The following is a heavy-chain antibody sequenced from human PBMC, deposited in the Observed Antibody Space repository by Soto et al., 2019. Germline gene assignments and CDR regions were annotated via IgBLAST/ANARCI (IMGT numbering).Heavy chain of an antibody. J-gene: IGHJ5*02. V-gene: IGHV3-48*02. CDR3: ARDLKQQLGRWFDP. D-gene: IGHD6-13*01. CDR1: GFTFSNYA. Sequence: GGSLRLSCAASGFTFSNYAMNWVRQAPGKGLEWVSYISHKSSAIYHADSVKGRFTISRDNAKNSLYLQMNSLRDEDTAVYYCARDLKQQLGRWFDPWGQGTLVTVSS. CDR2: ISHKSSAI.